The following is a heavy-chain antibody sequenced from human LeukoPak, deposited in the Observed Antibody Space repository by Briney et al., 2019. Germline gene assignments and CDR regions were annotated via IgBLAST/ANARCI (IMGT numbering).Heavy chain of an antibody. D-gene: IGHD5-18*01. CDR3: ARDRGYSYGNAFDI. J-gene: IGHJ3*02. CDR1: GFTFSSYW. Sequence: GGSLRLSCAASGFTFSSYWMSWVRQAPGKGLEWVANIKQDGSEKYYVDSVKGRFTISRDNAKNSLYLQMNSLRAEDTAVYYCARDRGYSYGNAFDIWGQGTMVTVSS. V-gene: IGHV3-7*01. CDR2: IKQDGSEK.